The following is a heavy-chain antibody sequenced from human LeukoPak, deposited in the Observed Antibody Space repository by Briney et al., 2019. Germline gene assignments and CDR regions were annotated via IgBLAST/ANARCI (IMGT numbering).Heavy chain of an antibody. CDR2: IRYDGSNK. D-gene: IGHD2-2*01. V-gene: IGHV3-30*02. J-gene: IGHJ4*02. Sequence: GGSLRLSCAASGFTFSSYGMHWVRQAPGKGLEWVAFIRYDGSNKYYADSVKGRFTISRDNSKNTLYQQMNSLRAEDTAVYYCAKSLSALPAALDYWGQGTLVTVSS. CDR3: AKSLSALPAALDY. CDR1: GFTFSSYG.